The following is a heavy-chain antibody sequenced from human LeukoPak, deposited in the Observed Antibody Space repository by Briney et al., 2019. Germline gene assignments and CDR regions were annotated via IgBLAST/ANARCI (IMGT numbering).Heavy chain of an antibody. CDR1: GGTFSGYY. CDR2: INHSGST. J-gene: IGHJ4*02. Sequence: SETLSLTCAVYGGTFSGYYWSWIRQPPGKGLEWIGEINHSGSTNYNPSLKSRVTISVDTSKKQFSLKLSSVTAADTAVYYCARETPYGSGSYPFDYWGQGILVTVSS. V-gene: IGHV4-34*01. D-gene: IGHD3-10*01. CDR3: ARETPYGSGSYPFDY.